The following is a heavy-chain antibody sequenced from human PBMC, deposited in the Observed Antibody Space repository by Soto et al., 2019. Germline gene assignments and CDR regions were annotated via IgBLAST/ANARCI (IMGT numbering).Heavy chain of an antibody. V-gene: IGHV3-33*01. CDR1: GFTFTNYG. CDR3: TRDSYGGSRYYFDS. Sequence: QVQLVESGGGVVQPGRSLRLSCAASGFTFTNYGMHWVRQAPGKGLEWVAVIWYDGSNRFYADSVKGRFTISKDNSQNMLYLQMHSLRPEDTAVYYCTRDSYGGSRYYFDSWGQGTLVTVSS. CDR2: IWYDGSNR. J-gene: IGHJ4*02. D-gene: IGHD1-26*01.